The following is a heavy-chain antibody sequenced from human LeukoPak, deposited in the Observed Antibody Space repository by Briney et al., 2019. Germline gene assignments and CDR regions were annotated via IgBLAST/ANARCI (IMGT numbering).Heavy chain of an antibody. CDR2: INPNSGGT. D-gene: IGHD3-22*01. CDR1: GYTVTGYY. V-gene: IGHV1-2*06. J-gene: IGHJ4*02. CDR3: ARERKYYYDSSGPLGD. Sequence: ASVKVSCKASGYTVTGYYMHWVRQAPGQGLEWMGRINPNSGGTNYAQKFQGRVTMTRDTSISTAYMELSRLRSDDTAVYYCARERKYYYDSSGPLGDWGQGTLVTVSS.